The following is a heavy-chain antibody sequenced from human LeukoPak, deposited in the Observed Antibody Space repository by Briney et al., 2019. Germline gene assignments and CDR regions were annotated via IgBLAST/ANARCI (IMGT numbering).Heavy chain of an antibody. Sequence: SETLSLTCTVSGGSISSSSYYWGWIRQPPGKGLEWIGSIYYSGSTYYNPSLKSRVTISVDTSENQFSLKLSSVTAADTAVYYCARGAGAINWFDPWGQGTLVTVSS. CDR3: ARGAGAINWFDP. V-gene: IGHV4-39*01. CDR1: GGSISSSSYY. D-gene: IGHD1-26*01. CDR2: IYYSGST. J-gene: IGHJ5*02.